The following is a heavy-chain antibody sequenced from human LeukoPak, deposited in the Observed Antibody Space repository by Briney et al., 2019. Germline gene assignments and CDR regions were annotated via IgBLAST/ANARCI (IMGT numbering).Heavy chain of an antibody. CDR1: GFTFSNYG. J-gene: IGHJ6*03. D-gene: IGHD3-22*01. CDR3: VRYYDSSGYYFPTIDYYYYMDV. CDR2: ISGSGGST. Sequence: GGSLRLSCAASGFTFSNYGMSWVRQAPGKGLEWVSVISGSGGSTYHVDSVKGRFTISRDNSKNSLYPQMNSLRAEDTAVYYCVRYYDSSGYYFPTIDYYYYMDVWGKGTTVTISS. V-gene: IGHV3-23*01.